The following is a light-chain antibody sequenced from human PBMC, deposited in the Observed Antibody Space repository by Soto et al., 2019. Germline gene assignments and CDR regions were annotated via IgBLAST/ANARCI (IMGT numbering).Light chain of an antibody. CDR2: GPS. V-gene: IGKV3-20*01. CDR1: QNVNSNH. CDR3: HQFGSSPQT. J-gene: IGKJ1*01. Sequence: EIVLTQSPGTLSLSPGERATLSCRASQNVNSNHIAWYQQKPGQAPRLLIYGPSSRATGIPERFSGGGSGTDFTLTISRLEPEDFAVYFCHQFGSSPQTFGHGTKVDIK.